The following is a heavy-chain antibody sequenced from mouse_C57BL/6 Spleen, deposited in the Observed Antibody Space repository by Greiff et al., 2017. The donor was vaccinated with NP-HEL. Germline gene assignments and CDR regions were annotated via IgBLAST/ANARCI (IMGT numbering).Heavy chain of an antibody. Sequence: VQLQQPGAELVKPGASVKLSCKASGYTFTSYWMHWVKQRPGQGLEWIGMIHPNSGSTNYNEKFKSKATLTVDKSSSTAYMQLSSLSSEDSAVYYCARTGAGDYDVGGYAMDYWGQGTSVTVSS. CDR3: ARTGAGDYDVGGYAMDY. D-gene: IGHD2-4*01. CDR2: IHPNSGST. V-gene: IGHV1-64*01. J-gene: IGHJ4*01. CDR1: GYTFTSYW.